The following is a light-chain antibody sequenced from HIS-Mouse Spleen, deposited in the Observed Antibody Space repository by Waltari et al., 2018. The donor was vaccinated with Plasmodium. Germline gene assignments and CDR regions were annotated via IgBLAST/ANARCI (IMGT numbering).Light chain of an antibody. V-gene: IGKV1-33*01. CDR3: QQYDNLPPLFT. Sequence: DIQMTQSPYSLSASVGDRVTITCQASQDISNYLNWYKQKPGKAHKLLIYDASNLETGVPSRFSGSGSGTDFTFTISSVQPEDIATYYCQQYDNLPPLFTFGPGTKVDIK. CDR2: DAS. CDR1: QDISNY. J-gene: IGKJ3*01.